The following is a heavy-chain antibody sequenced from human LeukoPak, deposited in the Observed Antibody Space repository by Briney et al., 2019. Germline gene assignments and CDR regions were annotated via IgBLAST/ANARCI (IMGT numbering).Heavy chain of an antibody. J-gene: IGHJ4*02. D-gene: IGHD3-22*01. CDR3: AGYYYDSSGPTFDY. CDR2: IYYSGST. CDR1: GGSISSYY. V-gene: IGHV4-59*01. Sequence: SETLSLTXTVSGGSISSYYWSWIRQPPGKGLEWIGYIYYSGSTNYNPSLKSRVTISVDTSKNQFSLKLSSVTAADTAVYYCAGYYYDSSGPTFDYWGQGTLVTVSS.